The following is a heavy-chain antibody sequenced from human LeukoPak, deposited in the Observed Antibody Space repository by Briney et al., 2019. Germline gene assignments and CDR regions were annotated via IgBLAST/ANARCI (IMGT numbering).Heavy chain of an antibody. V-gene: IGHV3-48*01. J-gene: IGHJ4*02. D-gene: IGHD2/OR15-2a*01. CDR2: ISGSSSPI. Sequence: PGGSLRLSCAASGFTFSTYSINWVRQAPGKGLEWVSYISGSSSPIYYADSVKGRFTISRDNAKNSLYLQMNSLRAEDTAVYYCARDRSPVNKVSGYWGQGTLVTVSS. CDR3: ARDRSPVNKVSGY. CDR1: GFTFSTYS.